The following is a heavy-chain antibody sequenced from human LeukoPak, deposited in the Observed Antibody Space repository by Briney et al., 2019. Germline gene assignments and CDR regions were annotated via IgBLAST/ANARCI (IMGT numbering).Heavy chain of an antibody. Sequence: PGGSLRLSCAASGFTFSSYSMNWVRQAPGKGLEWVSSISSSSSYIYYADSVKGRFTISRDNAKNSLYMQMNSLRAEDTAVYYCAREQYDFWSGYPYCYYYYYMDVWGKGTTVTVSS. J-gene: IGHJ6*03. CDR3: AREQYDFWSGYPYCYYYYYMDV. V-gene: IGHV3-21*01. CDR2: ISSSSSYI. D-gene: IGHD3-3*01. CDR1: GFTFSSYS.